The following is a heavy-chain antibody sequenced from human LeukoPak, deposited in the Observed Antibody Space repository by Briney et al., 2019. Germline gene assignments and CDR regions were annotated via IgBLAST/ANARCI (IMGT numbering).Heavy chain of an antibody. J-gene: IGHJ3*02. Sequence: GGSLRLSCAAPGFTFSSYSMNWVRQAPGKGLEWVSSISSSSSYIYYADSVKGRFTISRDNAKNSLYLQMNSLRAEDTAVYYCAREIVTYYYGSGSTRDAFDIWGQGTMVTVSS. D-gene: IGHD3-10*01. CDR2: ISSSSSYI. V-gene: IGHV3-21*01. CDR3: AREIVTYYYGSGSTRDAFDI. CDR1: GFTFSSYS.